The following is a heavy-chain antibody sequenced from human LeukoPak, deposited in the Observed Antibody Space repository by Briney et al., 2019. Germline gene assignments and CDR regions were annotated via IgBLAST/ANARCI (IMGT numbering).Heavy chain of an antibody. CDR1: GFTFSSYG. D-gene: IGHD6-13*01. Sequence: PGGSLRLSCAASGFTFSSYGMHWVRQAPGKGLEWVAVIRFDESHKYYADSVTGRFTISRDNSKHTPFRQRNRLSAEATALYYRTRWDIPTADIDYWGQGTLVTVSS. CDR2: IRFDESHK. J-gene: IGHJ4*02. CDR3: TRWDIPTADIDY. V-gene: IGHV3-33*01.